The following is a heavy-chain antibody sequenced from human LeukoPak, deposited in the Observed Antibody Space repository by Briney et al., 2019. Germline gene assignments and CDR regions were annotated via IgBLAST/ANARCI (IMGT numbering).Heavy chain of an antibody. CDR2: ISSSSSTI. V-gene: IGHV3-48*01. Sequence: GGSLRLSCAASGFTFSSYSMNWVRQAPGKGLEWVSYISSSSSTIYYADSVKGRFTISRDNAKNSLYLQMNSLRAEDTAVYYCTRDSGYSGSPDYYYYYMDVWGKGTTVTVSS. CDR3: TRDSGYSGSPDYYYYYMDV. J-gene: IGHJ6*03. D-gene: IGHD1-26*01. CDR1: GFTFSSYS.